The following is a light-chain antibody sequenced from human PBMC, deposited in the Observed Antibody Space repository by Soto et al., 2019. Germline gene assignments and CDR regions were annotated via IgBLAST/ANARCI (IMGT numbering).Light chain of an antibody. CDR3: QQYGSSPYT. V-gene: IGKV3-20*01. CDR1: QSVSSSY. CDR2: GAS. Sequence: EIVLTQSPGTLSLSPGERATLSCRASQSVSSSYLAWYQQKPGQAPRLLIYGASNRATGIPDRFSGSGSGKDFTLTISRLEPADFAVYFCQQYGSSPYTFGQGTKLEIK. J-gene: IGKJ2*01.